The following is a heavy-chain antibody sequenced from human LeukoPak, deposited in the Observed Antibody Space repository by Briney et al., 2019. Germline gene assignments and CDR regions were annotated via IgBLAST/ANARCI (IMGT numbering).Heavy chain of an antibody. CDR1: GGPISSYY. V-gene: IGHV4-59*08. D-gene: IGHD6-19*01. CDR2: IYYSGST. Sequence: SETLSLTCTVSGGPISSYYWSWIRQPPGKGLEWIGYIYYSGSTNYNPSLKSRVTISVDTSKNQFSLKLSSVTAADTAVYYCARHGDSSGWGPEHPRFDYWGQGTLVTVSS. J-gene: IGHJ4*02. CDR3: ARHGDSSGWGPEHPRFDY.